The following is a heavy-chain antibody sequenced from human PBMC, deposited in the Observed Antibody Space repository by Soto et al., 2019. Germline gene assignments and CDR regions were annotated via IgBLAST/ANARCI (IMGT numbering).Heavy chain of an antibody. V-gene: IGHV3-30-3*01. CDR2: ISYDGISK. D-gene: IGHD3-9*01. CDR1: GFTFSSYA. CDR3: AKDGYLDTYYFDY. Sequence: PGESLKISCAASGFTFSSYAMHWVRQAPGKGLEWVAVISYDGISKHYADSVKGRFSISRDDSENTLYVQMNSLRAEDTAVYYCAKDGYLDTYYFDYWGQGTLVTVSS. J-gene: IGHJ4*02.